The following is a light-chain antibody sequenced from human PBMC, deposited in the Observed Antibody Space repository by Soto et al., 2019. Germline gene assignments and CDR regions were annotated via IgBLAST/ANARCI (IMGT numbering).Light chain of an antibody. V-gene: IGLV2-14*03. Sequence: QSVLTQPASVSGSPGQSITISCTGTSSDVGGYNYVSWYQQHPGKAPKLMIYDVSNRPSGVSNRFSGSKSGNTASLTISGLQAEDEADYYCSSFISSGTVVFGGGTKLTVL. CDR2: DVS. CDR3: SSFISSGTVV. J-gene: IGLJ2*01. CDR1: SSDVGGYNY.